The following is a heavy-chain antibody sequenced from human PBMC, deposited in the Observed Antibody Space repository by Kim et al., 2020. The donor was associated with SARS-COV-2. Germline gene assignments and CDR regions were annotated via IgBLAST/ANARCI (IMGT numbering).Heavy chain of an antibody. CDR2: IKEDGTEK. D-gene: IGHD5-18*01. CDR3: ARGGYWYGYY. CDR1: GFTFSSYW. J-gene: IGHJ4*02. Sequence: GGSLRLSCAASGFTFSSYWMSWVRQAPGKGLEWVANIKEDGTEKNYVHSVKGRFTISRDNAKNSLSLQMDSLRGDDTAVYYCARGGYWYGYYWGQGTLVT. V-gene: IGHV3-7*03.